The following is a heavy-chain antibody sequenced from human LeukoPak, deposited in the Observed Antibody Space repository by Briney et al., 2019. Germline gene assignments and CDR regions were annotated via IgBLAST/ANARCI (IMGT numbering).Heavy chain of an antibody. CDR3: ARGPVDTAMDPLYYFDY. CDR1: GGTFSSYA. CDR2: IIPISGTA. J-gene: IGHJ4*02. V-gene: IGHV1-69*01. D-gene: IGHD5-18*01. Sequence: GSSVKVSCKASGGTFSSYAISWVRQAPGQGLEWMGGIIPISGTANYAQKFQGRVTITADESTSTAYMELSSLRSEDTAVYYCARGPVDTAMDPLYYFDYWGQGTLVTVSS.